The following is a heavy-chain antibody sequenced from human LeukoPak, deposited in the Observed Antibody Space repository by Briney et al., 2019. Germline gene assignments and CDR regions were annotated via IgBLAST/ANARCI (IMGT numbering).Heavy chain of an antibody. V-gene: IGHV4-34*01. D-gene: IGHD5-18*01. J-gene: IGHJ4*02. CDR2: INHSGST. Sequence: SETLSLTCAVSGGSFSGYYWSWIRQPPGKGLEWIGEINHSGSTNYNPSLKSRVTISVDTSKNQFSLKLSSVTAADTAVYYCAKSHVDTAMAFDYWGQGTLVTVSS. CDR1: GGSFSGYY. CDR3: AKSHVDTAMAFDY.